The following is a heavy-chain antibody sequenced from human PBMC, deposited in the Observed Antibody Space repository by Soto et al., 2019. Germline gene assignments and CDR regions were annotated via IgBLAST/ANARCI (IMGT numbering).Heavy chain of an antibody. CDR3: ARPIHSGSYNADY. J-gene: IGHJ4*02. V-gene: IGHV1-69*01. CDR2: IIPIFGTA. CDR1: VGTFSSYA. D-gene: IGHD1-26*01. Sequence: QVQLVQYGAEVPKPGSSVKFSCQASVGTFSSYAISWVRQAPGQGLEWMGGIIPIFGTANYAQKFQGRVKIPADESTSTAYMELSSLRSEDTAVYYCARPIHSGSYNADYLGQGTRVTVSS.